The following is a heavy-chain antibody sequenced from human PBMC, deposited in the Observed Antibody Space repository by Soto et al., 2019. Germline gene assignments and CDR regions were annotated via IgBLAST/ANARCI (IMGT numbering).Heavy chain of an antibody. CDR3: ARDLDTALGYYYYYGMDV. V-gene: IGHV3-33*01. CDR2: IWHDGSKK. D-gene: IGHD5-18*01. CDR1: GFTFSTYG. J-gene: IGHJ6*02. Sequence: QVQLVESGGGVVQPGRSLRLSCAASGFTFSTYGMHWVRQAPGKGLEWVALIWHDGSKKYYADSVKGRFTISRDNSKNTHFLQMNSLRVEDTALYYCARDLDTALGYYYYYGMDVWGQGTSVTVSS.